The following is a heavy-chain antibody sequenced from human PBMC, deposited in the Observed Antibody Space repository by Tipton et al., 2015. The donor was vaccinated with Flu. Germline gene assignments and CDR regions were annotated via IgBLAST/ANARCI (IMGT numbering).Heavy chain of an antibody. V-gene: IGHV3-23*01. Sequence: SLRLSCAASGFAFSSSAMTWVRQAPGKGLEWVSTITRVGTYLADSVKGRFTISRDTSSSTLYLQMNSLRAEDSAIYYCTHLGGASHKYYYIMDVWGQGTTVTVS. CDR1: GFAFSSSA. CDR3: THLGGASHKYYYIMDV. D-gene: IGHD3-16*01. J-gene: IGHJ6*02. CDR2: ITRVGT.